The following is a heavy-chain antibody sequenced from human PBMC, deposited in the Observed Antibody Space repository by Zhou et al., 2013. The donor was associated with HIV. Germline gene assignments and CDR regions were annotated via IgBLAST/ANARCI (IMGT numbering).Heavy chain of an antibody. V-gene: IGHV1-46*01. CDR1: GYTFTSYY. CDR3: ARCIAAAGTSPTHYYYYGMDV. D-gene: IGHD6-13*01. CDR2: INPSGGST. J-gene: IGHJ6*02. Sequence: QVQLVQSGAEVKKPGASVKVSCKASGYTFTSYYMHWVRQAPGQGLEWMGIINPSGGSTSYAQKFQGRVTMTRDTSTSTVYMELSSLRSEDTAVYYCARCIAAAGTSPTHYYYYGMDVWGQGTTVTVSS.